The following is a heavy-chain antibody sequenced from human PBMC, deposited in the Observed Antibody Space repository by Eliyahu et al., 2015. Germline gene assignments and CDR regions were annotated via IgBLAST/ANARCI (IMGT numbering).Heavy chain of an antibody. J-gene: IGHJ4*02. V-gene: IGHV3-33*01. CDR2: IWYDGTNK. CDR3: ARVTTVVTWWYFDY. Sequence: QVQLVESGGGVVQPGRSLRLSCATXGFTFSSYGMHWVRQAPGKGLEWVAVIWYDGTNKYYADSVKGRFTISRDNSKNTLYLQMNSLRAEDTAVYYCARVTTVVTWWYFDYWGQGTLVTVSS. D-gene: IGHD4-23*01. CDR1: GFTFSSYG.